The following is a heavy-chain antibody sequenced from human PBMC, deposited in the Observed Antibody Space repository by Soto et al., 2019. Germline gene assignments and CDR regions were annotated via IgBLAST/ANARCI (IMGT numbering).Heavy chain of an antibody. CDR1: GFTFSNYV. J-gene: IGHJ4*01. CDR2: ISGSGDNT. Sequence: GGSLRLSCAASGFTFSNYVMSWVRQAPGKGLEWVSSISGSGDNTYYADSVKGRFTISRDNSKNTLFLQMNSLKTEDTAIYYCTTDSYMTNIIVRFDYWGHGTLVTVSS. D-gene: IGHD4-17*01. V-gene: IGHV3-23*01. CDR3: TTDSYMTNIIVRFDY.